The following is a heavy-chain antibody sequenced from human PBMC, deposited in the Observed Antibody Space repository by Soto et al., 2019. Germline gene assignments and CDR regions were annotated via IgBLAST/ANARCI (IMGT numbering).Heavy chain of an antibody. V-gene: IGHV4-34*01. CDR3: ARSNQIVGATN. Sequence: SETLSLTCAVYGGSFSGYYWSWIRQPPGKGLEWIGEINHSGSTNYNPSLKSRVTISVDTSKNQFSLKLSSVTAADTVVYYCARSNQIVGATNWGQGTLVTVSA. J-gene: IGHJ4*02. CDR2: INHSGST. D-gene: IGHD1-26*01. CDR1: GGSFSGYY.